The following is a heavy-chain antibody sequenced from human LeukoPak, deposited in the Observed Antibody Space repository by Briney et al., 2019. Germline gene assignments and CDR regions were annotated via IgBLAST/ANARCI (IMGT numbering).Heavy chain of an antibody. Sequence: GASVKVSCKASGGTFSSYAISWVRQAPGQGLEWMGGIIPIFGTANYAQKFQGRVTITADESTSTAYMELSSLRSEDTAVYYCARSPDLAVAGRGFYYGMDVWGQGTTVTVSS. J-gene: IGHJ6*02. V-gene: IGHV1-69*13. CDR3: ARSPDLAVAGRGFYYGMDV. CDR2: IIPIFGTA. D-gene: IGHD6-19*01. CDR1: GGTFSSYA.